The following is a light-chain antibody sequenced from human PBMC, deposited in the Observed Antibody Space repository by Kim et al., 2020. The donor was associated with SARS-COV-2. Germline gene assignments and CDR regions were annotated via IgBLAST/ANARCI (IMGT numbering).Light chain of an antibody. V-gene: IGLV6-57*04. Sequence: NFMLTQPHSVSESPGKTITISCTRSSGSIDDNYVQWYQQRPGGVPIIVIYEDDQRPSGVSDRFSGSIDNSSNSASLTISGLRTEDEADYYCQSYNRDNVLFGGGTQLTVL. J-gene: IGLJ2*01. CDR1: SGSIDDNY. CDR2: EDD. CDR3: QSYNRDNVL.